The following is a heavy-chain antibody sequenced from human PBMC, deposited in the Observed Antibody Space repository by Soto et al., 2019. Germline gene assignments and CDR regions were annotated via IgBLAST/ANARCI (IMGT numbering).Heavy chain of an antibody. Sequence: QVQLQESGPGLVKPSETLSITCTVSSDSISTEKWWSWVRQPPGKGLEWIGEIYHSGSRHYSPSLKSRVIITQDKSKQQFSLKLSSVSAADTGVFCCAEGGGHRRDGGCYAFDVWGQETMVAVSS. CDR3: AEGGGHRRDGGCYAFDV. D-gene: IGHD2-8*01. J-gene: IGHJ3*01. CDR1: SDSISTEKW. CDR2: IYHSGSR. V-gene: IGHV4-4*01.